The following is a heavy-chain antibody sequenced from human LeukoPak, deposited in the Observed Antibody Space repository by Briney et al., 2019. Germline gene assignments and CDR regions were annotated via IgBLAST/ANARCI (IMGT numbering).Heavy chain of an antibody. CDR3: ARDLVIAPKQNYYYYYMDV. J-gene: IGHJ6*03. V-gene: IGHV1-69*05. CDR2: IIPIFGTA. D-gene: IGHD6-13*01. CDR1: GGTFSSYA. Sequence: ASVKVSCKASGGTFSSYAISWVRQAPGQGLEWMGRIIPIFGTANYVQKFQGRVTITTDESTSTAYMELSSLRSEDTAVYYCARDLVIAPKQNYYYYYMDVWGKGTTVTVSS.